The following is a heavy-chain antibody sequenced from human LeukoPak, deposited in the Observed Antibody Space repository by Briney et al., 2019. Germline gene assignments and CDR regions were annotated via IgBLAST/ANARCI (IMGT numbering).Heavy chain of an antibody. J-gene: IGHJ6*02. CDR2: INAGNGNT. V-gene: IGHV1-3*01. D-gene: IGHD5-12*01. CDR1: GYTFTSYA. Sequence: GASVTVSCKASGYTFTSYAMHWVRQAPGQRLEWMGWINAGNGNTKYSQKFQGRVTITRDTSASTAYMELSSLRSEDTAVYYCASSLGGGYDLFYYYGMDVWGQGTTVTVSS. CDR3: ASSLGGGYDLFYYYGMDV.